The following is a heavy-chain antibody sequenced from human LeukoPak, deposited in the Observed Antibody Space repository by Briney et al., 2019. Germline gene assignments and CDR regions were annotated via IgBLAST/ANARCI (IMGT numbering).Heavy chain of an antibody. CDR1: AGSISSYY. CDR2: IYHSGST. V-gene: IGHV4-59*01. CDR3: ARCLSGSYYDY. D-gene: IGHD1-26*01. J-gene: IGHJ4*02. Sequence: PSETLSLTCTISAGSISSYYWSWIRQTPGKGLEWIGYIYHSGSTNYNPSLKGRVTILEDTSKNQFSLKLSSVAAADTAVYYCARCLSGSYYDYWGQGSLVTVSS.